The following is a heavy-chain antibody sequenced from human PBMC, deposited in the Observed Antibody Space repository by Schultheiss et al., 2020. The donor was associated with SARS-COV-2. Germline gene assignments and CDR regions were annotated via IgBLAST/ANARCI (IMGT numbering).Heavy chain of an antibody. CDR3: AREGIVVVTATLVFDY. J-gene: IGHJ4*02. Sequence: GGSLRLSCAASGFTFSSYAMHWVRQAPGKGLEWVAVISYDGSNKYYADSVKGRFTISRDNSKNTLYLQMNSLRAEDTAVYYCAREGIVVVTATLVFDYWGQGTLVTVSS. CDR1: GFTFSSYA. V-gene: IGHV3-30*01. CDR2: ISYDGSNK. D-gene: IGHD2-21*02.